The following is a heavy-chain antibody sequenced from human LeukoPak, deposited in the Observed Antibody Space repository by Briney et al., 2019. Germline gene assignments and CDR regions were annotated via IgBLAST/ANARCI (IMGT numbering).Heavy chain of an antibody. J-gene: IGHJ4*02. CDR1: GFTFSTYN. D-gene: IGHD5-12*01. CDR2: ISSSSGTI. CDR3: ARGGSGYDWGDY. V-gene: IGHV3-48*01. Sequence: GGSLRLSCAASGFTFSTYNMNWVRQAPGKGLEWVSYISSSSGTIYYADSVKGRFTISRDNAKNSLYLQMNSLRAEDTAVYYCARGGSGYDWGDYWGQGTLVTVSS.